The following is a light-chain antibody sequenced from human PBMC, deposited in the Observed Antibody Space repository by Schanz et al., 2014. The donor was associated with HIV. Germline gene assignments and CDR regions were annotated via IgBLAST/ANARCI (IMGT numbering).Light chain of an antibody. CDR3: QQYYSPPFT. V-gene: IGKV3-15*01. CDR2: GAS. J-gene: IGKJ3*01. Sequence: EIVMTQSPATLSVSPGERATLSCRASQSVSSNLAWYQQKPGQAPRLLIYGASTRATGIPARFSGSGSGTEFTLTISSLQAEDVAVYYCQQYYSPPFTFGPGTKVEIK. CDR1: QSVSSN.